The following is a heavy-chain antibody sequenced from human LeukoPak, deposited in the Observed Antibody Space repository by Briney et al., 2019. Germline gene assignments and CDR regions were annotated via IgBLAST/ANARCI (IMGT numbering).Heavy chain of an antibody. D-gene: IGHD1-7*01. V-gene: IGHV1-69*13. CDR1: GSPFSTYA. Sequence: GASVKVSCKASGSPFSTYAINWVRQAPGQGLEWMGGIIPIFGTTNYAQKFQGRVTITADASTNTAYLEMSSLTSEDTAIYYCAENWNYVYYFDYWGQGTLVTVSS. J-gene: IGHJ4*02. CDR3: AENWNYVYYFDY. CDR2: IIPIFGTT.